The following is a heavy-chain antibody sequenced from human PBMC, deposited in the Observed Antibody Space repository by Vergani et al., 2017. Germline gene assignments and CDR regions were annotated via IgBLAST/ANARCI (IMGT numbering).Heavy chain of an antibody. D-gene: IGHD6-19*01. CDR3: ARELYSSGWDFYYYYGMDV. V-gene: IGHV3-33*01. CDR2: IWYDGSNK. Sequence: QVQLVESGGGVVQPGRSLRLSCAASGFTFSSYGMHWVRQAPGKGLEWVAVIWYDGSNKYYADSVKGRFTISRDNSKNTLYLQMNNLRAEDTAVYYCARELYSSGWDFYYYYGMDVWGQGTTVTVSS. CDR1: GFTFSSYG. J-gene: IGHJ6*02.